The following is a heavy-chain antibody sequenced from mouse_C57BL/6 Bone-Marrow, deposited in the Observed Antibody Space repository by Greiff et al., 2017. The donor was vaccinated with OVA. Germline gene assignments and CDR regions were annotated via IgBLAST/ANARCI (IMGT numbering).Heavy chain of an antibody. CDR2: ISSGGSYT. V-gene: IGHV5-6*01. J-gene: IGHJ2*01. CDR1: GFTFSSYG. Sequence: EVMLVESGGDLVKPGGSLKLSCAASGFTFSSYGMSWVRQTPDKRLEWVATISSGGSYTYYQDSVKGRFTISRDNAKNTLYLQMSSLKSEDTAMYYCAREGIYYGNYWGQGTTLTVSS. CDR3: AREGIYYGNY. D-gene: IGHD2-1*01.